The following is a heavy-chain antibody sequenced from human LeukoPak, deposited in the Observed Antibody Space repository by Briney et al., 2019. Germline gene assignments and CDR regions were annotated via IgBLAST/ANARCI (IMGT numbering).Heavy chain of an antibody. Sequence: GGSLRLSCAASGFTFSSYWMSWVRQAPGKGLEWVANIKQDGSEKYYVDSVKGRFTISRDNAKNSLYLQMNSLRAEDTAVYYCARGGPFLERFAAFDIWGQGTMVTVSS. V-gene: IGHV3-7*01. D-gene: IGHD3-3*02. CDR3: ARGGPFLERFAAFDI. CDR2: IKQDGSEK. CDR1: GFTFSSYW. J-gene: IGHJ3*02.